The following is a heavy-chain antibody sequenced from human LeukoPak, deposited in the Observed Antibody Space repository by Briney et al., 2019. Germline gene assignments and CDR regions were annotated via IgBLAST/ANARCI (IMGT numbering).Heavy chain of an antibody. Sequence: SETLSLTCTVSGGSISSYYWSWIRQPPGKGLEWIGYIYYSGSTNYNPSLKSRVTISVDTSKNQFSLKLSSVTAADTAVYYCARGGRGYGYYWFDPWGQGTLVTVSS. V-gene: IGHV4-59*01. CDR2: IYYSGST. J-gene: IGHJ5*02. CDR3: ARGGRGYGYYWFDP. CDR1: GGSISSYY. D-gene: IGHD5-18*01.